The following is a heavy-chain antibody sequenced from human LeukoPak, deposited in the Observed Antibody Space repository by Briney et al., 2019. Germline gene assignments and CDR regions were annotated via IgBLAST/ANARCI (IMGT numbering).Heavy chain of an antibody. Sequence: EASVKVSCKASGYTFTSYGISWVRQAPGQGLEWMGWISAYNGNTNYAQKLQGRVTMTTDTSTSTAYMELRSLRSDDTAVYYCARDQGSEAVLYYYYGMDVWGQGTTVTVSS. D-gene: IGHD2-15*01. CDR2: ISAYNGNT. CDR3: ARDQGSEAVLYYYYGMDV. J-gene: IGHJ6*02. V-gene: IGHV1-18*01. CDR1: GYTFTSYG.